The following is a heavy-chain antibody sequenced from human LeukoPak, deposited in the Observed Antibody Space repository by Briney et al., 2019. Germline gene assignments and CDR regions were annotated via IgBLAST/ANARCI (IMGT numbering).Heavy chain of an antibody. Sequence: GESLKISCKGSGYGFTGYWISWVRQMPGKGLEWMGRIDPSDSYTNYSPSFQGHVTISADKSISTAYLQWSSLKASDTAMYYCARLRYCSGGSCYHYFDYWGQGTLVTVSS. CDR1: GYGFTGYW. D-gene: IGHD2-15*01. V-gene: IGHV5-10-1*01. CDR3: ARLRYCSGGSCYHYFDY. CDR2: IDPSDSYT. J-gene: IGHJ4*02.